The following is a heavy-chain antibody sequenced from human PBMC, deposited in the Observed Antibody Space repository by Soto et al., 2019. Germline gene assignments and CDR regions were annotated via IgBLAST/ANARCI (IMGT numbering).Heavy chain of an antibody. CDR1: GFTFSSYA. Sequence: PGGSLRLSCSASGFTFSSYAMHWVRQAPGKGLEYVSSISSNGGSTYYADSVKGRFTISRDNSKNTLYLQMSSLRAEDTAVYYCVKGSDWYFDLWGRGTLVTVSS. V-gene: IGHV3-64D*06. J-gene: IGHJ2*01. CDR2: ISSNGGST. D-gene: IGHD1-26*01. CDR3: VKGSDWYFDL.